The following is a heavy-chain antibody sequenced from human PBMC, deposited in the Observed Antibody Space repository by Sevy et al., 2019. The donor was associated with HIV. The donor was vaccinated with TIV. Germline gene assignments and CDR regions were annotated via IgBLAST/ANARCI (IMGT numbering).Heavy chain of an antibody. J-gene: IGHJ6*02. V-gene: IGHV1-18*01. D-gene: IGHD3-3*01. Sequence: ASVKVSCKASGYTFTSYGISWVRQAPGQGLEWMGWISAYNGNTNYAQKLQGRVTMTTDTSTSTAYMELRSLRSDDTAVYYCVRYITIFGVVIPGRTYGMDVWGQGTTVTVSS. CDR2: ISAYNGNT. CDR3: VRYITIFGVVIPGRTYGMDV. CDR1: GYTFTSYG.